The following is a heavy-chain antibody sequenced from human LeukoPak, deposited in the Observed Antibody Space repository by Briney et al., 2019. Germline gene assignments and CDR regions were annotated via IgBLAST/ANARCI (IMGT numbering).Heavy chain of an antibody. J-gene: IGHJ4*02. CDR3: ARALRHIAVAAPIDY. V-gene: IGHV1-18*01. Sequence: ASVKVSCKASGYTFTSYGISWVRQAPGQGLEWMGWISAYNGNTNYAQKLQGRVTMTTDTSTSTAYMELRSLRSDDTAVYYCARALRHIAVAAPIDYWGQGTLVTVSS. D-gene: IGHD6-19*01. CDR2: ISAYNGNT. CDR1: GYTFTSYG.